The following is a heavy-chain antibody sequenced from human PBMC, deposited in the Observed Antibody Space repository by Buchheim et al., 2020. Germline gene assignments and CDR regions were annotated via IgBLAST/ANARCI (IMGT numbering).Heavy chain of an antibody. CDR3: ARDGGYSSGWYEKYFQH. CDR2: IYTSGST. J-gene: IGHJ1*01. D-gene: IGHD6-19*01. V-gene: IGHV4-61*02. Sequence: QVQLQESGPGLVKPSQTLSLTCTVSGGSISSGSYYWSWIRQPAGKGLEWIGRIYTSGSTTYTPSLKSRYPISVDTSKNQFSLKLSSVTAADTAVYYCARDGGYSSGWYEKYFQHWGQGTL. CDR1: GGSISSGSYY.